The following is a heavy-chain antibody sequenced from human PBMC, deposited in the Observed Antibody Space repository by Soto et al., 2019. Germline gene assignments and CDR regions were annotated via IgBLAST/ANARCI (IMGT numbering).Heavy chain of an antibody. D-gene: IGHD1-1*01. Sequence: GASVKVSCKASGYTFTGYYMHWVRQAPGQGLEWMGWINPNSGGTNYAQKFQGRVTMNRDTSISTAYMELSRLRSDDTAVYYCARYNGYYYYGMDVWGQGTTVTVSS. V-gene: IGHV1-2*02. CDR2: INPNSGGT. CDR3: ARYNGYYYYGMDV. J-gene: IGHJ6*02. CDR1: GYTFTGYY.